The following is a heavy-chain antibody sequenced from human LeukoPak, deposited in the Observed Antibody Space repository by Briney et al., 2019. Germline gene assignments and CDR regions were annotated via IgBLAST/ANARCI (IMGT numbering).Heavy chain of an antibody. Sequence: GGSLRLSCAATGFTFNHYGMHWVRQAPGKGLEWVAVIWSDGTNTYYTDSVNGRFTISRVDSEKTVYLQMKSLRPEDTGVYYCARDAQRGFDYSNSLQYWGQGSPVTVST. CDR3: ARDAQRGFDYSNSLQY. CDR2: IWSDGTNT. J-gene: IGHJ4*02. CDR1: GFTFNHYG. D-gene: IGHD4-11*01. V-gene: IGHV3-33*01.